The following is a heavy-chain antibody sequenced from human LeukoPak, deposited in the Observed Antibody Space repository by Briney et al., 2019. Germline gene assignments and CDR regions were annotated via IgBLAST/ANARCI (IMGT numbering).Heavy chain of an antibody. Sequence: SETLSLTCTVSGGSISIYYWSWIRQPPGKGLEWIGYIYYSGSTNYNPSLKSRVTISVDTSKNQFSLKLSSVTAADTAVYYCARESGLNSSGWPPDYWGQGTLVTVSS. V-gene: IGHV4-59*01. CDR2: IYYSGST. CDR1: GGSISIYY. J-gene: IGHJ4*02. CDR3: ARESGLNSSGWPPDY. D-gene: IGHD6-19*01.